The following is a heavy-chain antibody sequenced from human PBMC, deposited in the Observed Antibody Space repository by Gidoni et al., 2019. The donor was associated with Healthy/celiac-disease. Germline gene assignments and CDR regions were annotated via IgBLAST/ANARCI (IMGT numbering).Heavy chain of an antibody. CDR1: GFTFSSYW. Sequence: EAPLVESGGGLVQPGASLRLSCAVSGFTFSSYWMSWVRQAPGKGLEWVANIKQDGSENYYVDSVKGRFTISRDNAKNSLYLQMNSLRAEDTAVYYCAREYSSGQFDPWGQGTLVTVSS. V-gene: IGHV3-7*05. D-gene: IGHD6-19*01. CDR3: AREYSSGQFDP. J-gene: IGHJ5*02. CDR2: IKQDGSEN.